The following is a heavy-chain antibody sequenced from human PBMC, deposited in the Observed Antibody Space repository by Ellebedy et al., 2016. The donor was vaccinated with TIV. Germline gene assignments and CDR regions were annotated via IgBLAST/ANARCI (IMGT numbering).Heavy chain of an antibody. D-gene: IGHD2-2*01. CDR2: INDRGTET. V-gene: IGHV3-23*01. J-gene: IGHJ4*02. CDR1: GFPFSSSA. Sequence: GESLKISCAASGFPFSSSAMAWVRQAPGKGLEWVSSINDRGTETHYTGSVKGRFTISRDNSKDTLYLQMNSLRAEDTALYYCAKRAQFCSSTSCCDHWGQGTLVTVSS. CDR3: AKRAQFCSSTSCCDH.